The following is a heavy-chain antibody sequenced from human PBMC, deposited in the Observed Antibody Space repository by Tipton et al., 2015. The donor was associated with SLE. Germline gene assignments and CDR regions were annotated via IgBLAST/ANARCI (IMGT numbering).Heavy chain of an antibody. D-gene: IGHD1-26*01. CDR2: ISYDGSNK. J-gene: IGHJ6*03. V-gene: IGHV3-30-3*01. CDR3: AKGSEWELLPHYYYYYMDV. CDR1: GFTFSYYA. Sequence: RSLRLSCAASGFTFSYYAIHWVRQAPGKGLECVAFISYDGSNKYYADSVKGRFTISRDNSKNTLYLQMNSLRAEDTAVYYCAKGSEWELLPHYYYYYMDVWGKGTTVTVSS.